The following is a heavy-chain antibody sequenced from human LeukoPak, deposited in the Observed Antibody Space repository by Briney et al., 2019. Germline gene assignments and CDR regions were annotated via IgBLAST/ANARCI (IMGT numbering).Heavy chain of an antibody. V-gene: IGHV4-61*02. CDR2: IYTSGST. D-gene: IGHD6-13*01. CDR3: ARGSSSSSADY. J-gene: IGHJ4*02. Sequence: SQTLSLTCAVSGGSISSGGYSWSWIRQPAGKGLEWIGRIYTSGSTNYNPSLKSRVTMSVDTSKNQFSLKLSSVTAADTAVYYCARGSSSSSADYWGQGTLVTVSS. CDR1: GGSISSGGYS.